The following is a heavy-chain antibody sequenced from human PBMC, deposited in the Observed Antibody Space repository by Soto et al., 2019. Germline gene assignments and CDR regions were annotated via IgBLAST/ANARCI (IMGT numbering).Heavy chain of an antibody. CDR1: GGSISGYY. CDR2: MYNTGST. J-gene: IGHJ6*02. CDR3: AKELWSGPMDV. Sequence: ETLSLTCTVSGGSISGYYWSWIRQPPGKGLEWIGYMYNTGSTVYNPSFKSRVTISLDTSKNQFSLKLNSVTVADTAVYYCAKELWSGPMDVWGQGTTVTVSS. V-gene: IGHV4-59*01. D-gene: IGHD3-3*01.